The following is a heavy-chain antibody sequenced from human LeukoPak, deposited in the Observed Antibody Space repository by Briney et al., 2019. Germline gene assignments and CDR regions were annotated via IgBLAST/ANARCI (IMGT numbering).Heavy chain of an antibody. CDR3: ARAVGPFDI. CDR1: GFTFSTYG. CDR2: IWFDGSIK. J-gene: IGHJ3*02. V-gene: IGHV3-33*01. Sequence: GRSLRLSCAESGFTFSTYGMHWVRQAPGKGLEWVAVIWFDGSIKYYADSVKGRFTISRDNSKNTLYLQMNSLRAEDTAVYYCARAVGPFDIWGQGTIVIVSS.